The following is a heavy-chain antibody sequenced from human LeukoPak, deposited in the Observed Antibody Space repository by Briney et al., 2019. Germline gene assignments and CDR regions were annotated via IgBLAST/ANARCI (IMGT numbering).Heavy chain of an antibody. CDR1: GGTFSSYA. CDR3: ARGLGYCSSTSCYRWFDP. J-gene: IGHJ5*02. D-gene: IGHD2-2*01. CDR2: IIPIFGTA. V-gene: IGHV1-69*13. Sequence: SVTVSCTASGGTFSSYAISWVRQAPGQGLEWMGGIIPIFGTANYAQKFQGRVTITADESTSTAYMELSSLRSEDTAVYYCARGLGYCSSTSCYRWFDPWGQGTLVTVSS.